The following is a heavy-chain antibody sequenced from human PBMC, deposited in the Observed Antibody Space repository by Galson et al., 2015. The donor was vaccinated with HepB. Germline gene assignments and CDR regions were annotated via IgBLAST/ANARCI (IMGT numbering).Heavy chain of an antibody. CDR1: GFTFSSYG. D-gene: IGHD3-10*01. CDR2: ISYDGSNK. CDR3: AKDLFRRLYYYGSGSHPFDY. J-gene: IGHJ4*02. Sequence: SLRLSCAASGFTFSSYGMHWVRQAPGKGLEWVAVISYDGSNKYYADSVKGRFTISRDNSKNTLYLQMNSLRAEDTAVYYCAKDLFRRLYYYGSGSHPFDYGGQGTLVTVSS. V-gene: IGHV3-30*18.